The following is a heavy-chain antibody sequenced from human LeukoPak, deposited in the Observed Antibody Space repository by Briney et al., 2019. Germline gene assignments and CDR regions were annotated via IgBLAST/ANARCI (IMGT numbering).Heavy chain of an antibody. D-gene: IGHD3-22*01. V-gene: IGHV4-4*07. CDR1: GGSISSYY. CDR2: IYTSGST. Sequence: SETLSLTCTVSGGSISSYYWSWIRQPAGKGLEWMGRIYTSGSTNYNPSLKSRVTMSVDTSKNQFSLKLSSVTAADTAVYYCARAGWDYDSSGYLDYWGQGTLVTVSS. CDR3: ARAGWDYDSSGYLDY. J-gene: IGHJ4*02.